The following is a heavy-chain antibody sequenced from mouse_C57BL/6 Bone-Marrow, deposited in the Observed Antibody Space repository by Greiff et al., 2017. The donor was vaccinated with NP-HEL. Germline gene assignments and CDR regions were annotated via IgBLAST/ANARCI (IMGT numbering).Heavy chain of an antibody. J-gene: IGHJ1*03. CDR2: ISDGGSYT. CDR1: GFTFSSYA. D-gene: IGHD1-1*01. V-gene: IGHV5-4*01. CDR3: ARDQEGYYYWYFDV. Sequence: EVMLVESGGGLVKPGGSLKLSCAASGFTFSSYAMSWVRQTPEKRLEWVATISDGGSYTNYPDNVKGRFTISRDNAKNNLYLHMSHLKSEDTAMYYCARDQEGYYYWYFDVWGTGTTVTVSS.